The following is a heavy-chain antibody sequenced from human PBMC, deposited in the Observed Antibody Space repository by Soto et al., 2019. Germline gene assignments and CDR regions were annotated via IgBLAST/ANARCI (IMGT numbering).Heavy chain of an antibody. V-gene: IGHV4-39*01. Sequence: SETLSLTCTVSGGSIRSRSYYWCWVRQPPGKGLEWIGSIHDSGTTFYNPSLKSRVTISGDPSKNEFYLTLNSVTAADTAVYYCATTDAATAGIWFDPWRHGTLVTVSS. CDR3: ATTDAATAGIWFDP. CDR1: GGSIRSRSYY. CDR2: IHDSGTT. J-gene: IGHJ5*02. D-gene: IGHD6-13*01.